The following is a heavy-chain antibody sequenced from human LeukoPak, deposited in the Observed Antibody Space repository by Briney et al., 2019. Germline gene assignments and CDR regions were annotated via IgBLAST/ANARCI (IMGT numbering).Heavy chain of an antibody. CDR2: INPNSGGT. V-gene: IGHV1-2*02. CDR3: ARSIVVVVAATYNWFDP. Sequence: ASVKVSCKASGYTFTGYYMHWVRQAPGQGLEWMGWINPNSGGTNYAQKFQGRVTMTRDTSISTAYMELSRLRSDDTAVYYCARSIVVVVAATYNWFDPWGQGTLVTVSS. J-gene: IGHJ5*02. CDR1: GYTFTGYY. D-gene: IGHD2-15*01.